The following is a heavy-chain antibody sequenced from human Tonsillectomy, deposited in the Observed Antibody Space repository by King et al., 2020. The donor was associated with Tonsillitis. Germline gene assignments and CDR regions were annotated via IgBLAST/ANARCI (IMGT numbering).Heavy chain of an antibody. CDR1: GYTFTSYG. V-gene: IGHV1-18*01. Sequence: VQLVESGAEVKKPGASVKISCKASGYTFTSYGISWLRQSPGQGLEWMGWISAYTGNTNYAQKLQGRVTMTTDTSTKPANMVLRSLRSDDTAVYYCARDYCSSTSCYYYYMDVWGKGTTVTVSS. CDR3: ARDYCSSTSCYYYYMDV. J-gene: IGHJ6*03. CDR2: ISAYTGNT. D-gene: IGHD2-2*01.